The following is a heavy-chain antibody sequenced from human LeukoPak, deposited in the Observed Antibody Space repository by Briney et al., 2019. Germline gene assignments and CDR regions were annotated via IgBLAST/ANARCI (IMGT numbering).Heavy chain of an antibody. V-gene: IGHV1-24*01. CDR2: FDPEDGET. CDR3: ATLSRYSGSRRRTYYFDY. Sequence: ASVKVSCKVSVYTLTELSMHWVRQAPGKRLEWMRGFDPEDGETIYAQKFQGRVTMTEDTSTDTAYMELSSLRSEDTAVYYCATLSRYSGSRRRTYYFDYWGQGTLVTVSS. CDR1: VYTLTELS. J-gene: IGHJ4*02. D-gene: IGHD1-26*01.